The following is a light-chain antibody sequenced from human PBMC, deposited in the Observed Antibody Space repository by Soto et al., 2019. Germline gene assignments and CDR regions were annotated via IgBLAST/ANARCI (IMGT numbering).Light chain of an antibody. V-gene: IGLV2-8*01. CDR2: EVS. CDR3: SSYAGSNNFV. CDR1: SSDVGGYNY. Sequence: QSALTQPPSASGSPGQSVTISCTGTSSDVGGYNYVSWYQQHPGKAPKLMIYEVSKRPSGVPDRFSGSKSGNTASLTVSGLQAEDEADYYCSSYAGSNNFVFGXGTKVTVL. J-gene: IGLJ1*01.